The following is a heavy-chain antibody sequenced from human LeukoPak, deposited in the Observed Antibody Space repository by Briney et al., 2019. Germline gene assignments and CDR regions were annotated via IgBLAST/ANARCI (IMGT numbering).Heavy chain of an antibody. V-gene: IGHV3-13*01. CDR2: IGSAGDT. Sequence: PGGSLRLSCAASGFTFSSYDMHWVRQATGKGLEWVSAIGSAGDTYYPGSVKGRFTISRENAKNSLYLQMNSLRAGDTAMYYCARERGDGGYDYWGQGTLVTVSS. J-gene: IGHJ4*02. D-gene: IGHD5-12*01. CDR1: GFTFSSYD. CDR3: ARERGDGGYDY.